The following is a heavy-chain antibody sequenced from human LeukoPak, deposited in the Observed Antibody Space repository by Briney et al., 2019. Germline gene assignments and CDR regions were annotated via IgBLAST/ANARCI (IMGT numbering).Heavy chain of an antibody. CDR2: ISGSGST. D-gene: IGHD2-2*01. V-gene: IGHV3-23*01. J-gene: IGHJ4*02. CDR1: GYIFNNYA. Sequence: PGGSPRLSCVASGYIFNNYAVSWVRQAPGKGLEWVSAISGSGSTYYADSEKGRFTISRDNSKNTGYLRMNSLRAEDTAVYYCVKGGQDCSPTTCYYDWGQGTLVTVSS. CDR3: VKGGQDCSPTTCYYD.